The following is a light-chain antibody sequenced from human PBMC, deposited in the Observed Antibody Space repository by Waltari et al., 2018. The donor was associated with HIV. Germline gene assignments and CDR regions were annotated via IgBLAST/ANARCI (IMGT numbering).Light chain of an antibody. V-gene: IGKV3-15*01. Sequence: IVMTQSPAPLSVSPGERATLSCNASPSVRSNIAWYQQKPGQAPRLLIYGASTRATGIPARFSGSGSGTEFTHTISSLQSEDFAVYYCQQYNNWPLTFGGGTKVEIK. CDR2: GAS. J-gene: IGKJ4*01. CDR3: QQYNNWPLT. CDR1: PSVRSN.